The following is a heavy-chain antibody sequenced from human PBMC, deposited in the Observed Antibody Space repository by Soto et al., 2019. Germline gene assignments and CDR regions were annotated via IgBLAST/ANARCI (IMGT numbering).Heavy chain of an antibody. J-gene: IGHJ4*02. V-gene: IGHV3-11*06. CDR3: ARDRRITPL. CDR1: GFVFGDYF. Sequence: PGGSLRLSCAASGFVFGDYFMTWIRQAPGKGLEYVSSIGFTATTYTNYADSVKGRFTISRDNARNSLYLQMNSLRAEDTAVYYCARDRRITPLGGQGALVTVSS. CDR2: IGFTATTYT. D-gene: IGHD3-10*01.